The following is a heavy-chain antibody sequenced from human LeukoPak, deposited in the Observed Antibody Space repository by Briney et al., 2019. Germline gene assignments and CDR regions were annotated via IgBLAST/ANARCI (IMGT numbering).Heavy chain of an antibody. CDR1: GGSISSYY. CDR3: AGGSYYYYGMDV. V-gene: IGHV4-59*08. CDR2: IYYSGST. J-gene: IGHJ6*02. D-gene: IGHD1-26*01. Sequence: SETLSLTCTVSGGSISSYYWSWIRQPPGKGLEWIGYIYYSGSTNYNPSLKSRVTISVDTSKNQFPLKLSSVTAADTAVYYCAGGSYYYYGMDVWGQGTTVTVSS.